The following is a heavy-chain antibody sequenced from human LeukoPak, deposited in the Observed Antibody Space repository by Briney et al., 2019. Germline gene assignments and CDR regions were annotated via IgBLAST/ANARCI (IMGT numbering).Heavy chain of an antibody. CDR1: GFTFSTYW. D-gene: IGHD2/OR15-2a*01. CDR3: TRDLSPAHF. V-gene: IGHV3-74*01. Sequence: GGSLRLSCTGSGFTFSTYWMHWVRQAPGKRLVWVSRVSGDGSATVYADSVKGRFTISGDNAKNTLYLQMNSLRVDDTAVYYCTRDLSPAHFWGQGTLVTVSS. CDR2: VSGDGSAT. J-gene: IGHJ4*02.